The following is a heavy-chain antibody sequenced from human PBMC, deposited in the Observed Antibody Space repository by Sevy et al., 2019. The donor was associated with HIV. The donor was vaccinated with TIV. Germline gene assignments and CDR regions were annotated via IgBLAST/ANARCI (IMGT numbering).Heavy chain of an antibody. J-gene: IGHJ3*02. V-gene: IGHV3-30-3*01. Sequence: GGSLRLSCEAFGFACSDYAMHWVRQVPGKGLEWLAVVSYDGSNTSYADSVKGRFTVSRDNSKNTLYLQMNSLRRDDTAVFYCARFPPQRAFDIWGQGTTVTVSS. CDR2: VSYDGSNT. CDR1: GFACSDYA. CDR3: ARFPPQRAFDI.